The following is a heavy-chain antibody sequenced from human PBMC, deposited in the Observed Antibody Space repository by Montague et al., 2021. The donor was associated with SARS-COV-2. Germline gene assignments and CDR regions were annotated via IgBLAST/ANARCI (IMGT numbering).Heavy chain of an antibody. CDR1: GGSFSGYY. Sequence: SETLSLTCAVYGGSFSGYYWSWIRQPPGKGLEWIGEINHSGSTNYNPSLKSRVTISVDTSKNQFSLKLSSVTAADTAVYYCARVRAVPAAMRIFSLGRSYYGMDVWGQRTTVTVSS. CDR2: INHSGST. CDR3: ARVRAVPAAMRIFSLGRSYYGMDV. J-gene: IGHJ6*02. D-gene: IGHD2-2*01. V-gene: IGHV4-34*01.